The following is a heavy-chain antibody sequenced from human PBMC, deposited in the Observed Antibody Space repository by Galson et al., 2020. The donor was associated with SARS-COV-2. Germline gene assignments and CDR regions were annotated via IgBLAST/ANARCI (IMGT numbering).Heavy chain of an antibody. CDR3: AKSPNYYDSSGYPYFDY. D-gene: IGHD3-22*01. CDR1: GFTFSSYG. J-gene: IGHJ4*02. V-gene: IGHV3-30*02. Sequence: GGSLRLSCAASGFTFSSYGMHWVRQAPGKGLEWVAFIRYDGSNKYYADSVKGRFTISRDNSKNTLYLQMNSLRAEDTAVYYCAKSPNYYDSSGYPYFDYGGQGTLVTVSS. CDR2: IRYDGSNK.